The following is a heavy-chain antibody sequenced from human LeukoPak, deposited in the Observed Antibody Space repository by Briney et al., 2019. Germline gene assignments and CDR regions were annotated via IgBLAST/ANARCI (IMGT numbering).Heavy chain of an antibody. CDR2: IIPIFGTA. V-gene: IGHV1-69*13. D-gene: IGHD3-16*02. Sequence: SVKVSCKASGYTFTDYYMHWVRQAPGQGPEWMGGIIPIFGTANYAQKFQGRVAITADESTSTAYMELSSLRSEDTAVYYCASGEGGYDYVWGSYQRFDYWGQGTLVTVSS. CDR3: ASGEGGYDYVWGSYQRFDY. J-gene: IGHJ4*02. CDR1: GYTFTDYY.